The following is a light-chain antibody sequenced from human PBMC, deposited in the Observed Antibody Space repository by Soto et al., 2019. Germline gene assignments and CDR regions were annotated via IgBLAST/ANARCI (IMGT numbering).Light chain of an antibody. Sequence: SYELTHAPSVSVAPVQTARITCGGNNIGSKSVHGYQQKPGQAPVLVVYDDSDRPSGIPERFSGSNSGNTATLTISRVEAGDEADYYCQVWDTSSDHPKWVFGGGTKLTVL. J-gene: IGLJ3*02. V-gene: IGLV3-21*02. CDR2: DDS. CDR3: QVWDTSSDHPKWV. CDR1: NIGSKS.